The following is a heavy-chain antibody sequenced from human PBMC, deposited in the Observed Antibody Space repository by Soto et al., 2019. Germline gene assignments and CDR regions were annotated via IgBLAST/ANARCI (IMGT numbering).Heavy chain of an antibody. CDR1: CYTFTTYG. D-gene: IGHD3-10*01. CDR3: ARDEVALRGIIRLFRHYSFGMDV. Sequence: ASVQVSCKASCYTFTTYGINWVRPAPGQGLEWMGWIGAYNGNTNYAQKLQARLTMTTDTSTSTVYMELTSLRSDDTAVYYCARDEVALRGIIRLFRHYSFGMDVWGQGTTVTVSS. CDR2: IGAYNGNT. V-gene: IGHV1-18*01. J-gene: IGHJ6*01.